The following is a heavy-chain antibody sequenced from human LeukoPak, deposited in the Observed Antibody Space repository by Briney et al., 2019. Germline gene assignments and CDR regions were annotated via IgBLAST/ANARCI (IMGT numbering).Heavy chain of an antibody. V-gene: IGHV3-30*02. CDR2: IRNDGSNK. J-gene: IGHJ4*02. D-gene: IGHD6-13*01. CDR1: GFTFSSNG. CDR3: TTDPAAVDFDY. Sequence: GGSLRLSCVASGFTFSSNGMHWVRQAPGKGLEWVAFIRNDGSNKYYVDSVKGRFAIYRDNSKNTLYLQMNSLKTEDTAVYYCTTDPAAVDFDYWGQGTLVTVSS.